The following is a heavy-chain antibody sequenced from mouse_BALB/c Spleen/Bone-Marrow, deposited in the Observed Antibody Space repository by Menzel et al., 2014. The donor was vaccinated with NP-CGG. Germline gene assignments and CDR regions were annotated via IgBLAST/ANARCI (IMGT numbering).Heavy chain of an antibody. CDR3: AREGRGYYGSSGAAMDY. D-gene: IGHD1-1*01. CDR2: IWAGGST. J-gene: IGHJ4*01. V-gene: IGHV2-9*02. CDR1: GFSLTSYG. Sequence: VQLQESGPGLVAPSQSLSITCTVSGFSLTSYGVHWVRQPPGKGLEWLGVIWAGGSTSYNSALMSRLSINQDNSKSQVFLKLNSLQTDGTATYYCAREGRGYYGSSGAAMDYWGQGTSVTVSS.